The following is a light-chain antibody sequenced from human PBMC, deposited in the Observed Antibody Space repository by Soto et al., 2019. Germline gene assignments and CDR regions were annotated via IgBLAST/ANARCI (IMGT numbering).Light chain of an antibody. CDR3: SSYISSSTPYV. V-gene: IGLV2-14*01. CDR2: EVS. J-gene: IGLJ1*01. CDR1: SSDVGGYNY. Sequence: QSALTQTASVSGSPGQSITISCTGTSSDVGGYNYVSWYQQHPGKAPKLMIYEVSNRPSGVSNRFSGSKSGNTASLTISGLQAEDEADYYCSSYISSSTPYVFGTGTKVTVL.